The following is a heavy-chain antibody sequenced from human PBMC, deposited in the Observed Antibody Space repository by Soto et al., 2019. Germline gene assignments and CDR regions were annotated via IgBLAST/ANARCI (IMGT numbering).Heavy chain of an antibody. CDR2: IYYSGST. CDR1: GGSISSSSYY. D-gene: IGHD6-6*01. CDR3: ATKIIAARPQSYYYYYYMDV. Sequence: QLQLQESGPGLVKPSETLSLTCTVSGGSISSSSYYWGWIRQPPGKGLEWIGSIYYSGSTYYNPSLKSRVTLSVDTSKNQFSLKLSSVTAAYTAVYYCATKIIAARPQSYYYYYYMDVWGKGTTVTVSS. J-gene: IGHJ6*03. V-gene: IGHV4-39*01.